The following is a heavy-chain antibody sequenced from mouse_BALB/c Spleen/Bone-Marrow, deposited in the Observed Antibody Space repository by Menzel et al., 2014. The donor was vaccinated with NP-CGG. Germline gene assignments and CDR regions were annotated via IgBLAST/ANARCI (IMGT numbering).Heavy chain of an antibody. J-gene: IGHJ3*01. CDR3: ARLHYYGSFAY. Sequence: EVKLEESGGGLVQPGGSLKLSCAASGFDFSRFWMSWVRPAPGKGLEWIGEINPDSSTINYTPSLKDKFIISRDNAKNTLFLQMSKVRSEDTALYYCARLHYYGSFAYWGQGTLVTVSA. V-gene: IGHV4-1*02. CDR2: INPDSSTI. D-gene: IGHD1-2*01. CDR1: GFDFSRFW.